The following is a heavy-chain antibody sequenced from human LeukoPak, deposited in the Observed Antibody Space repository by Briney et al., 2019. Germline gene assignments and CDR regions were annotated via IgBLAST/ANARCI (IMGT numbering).Heavy chain of an antibody. D-gene: IGHD5-18*01. J-gene: IGHJ4*02. Sequence: SQTLSLTCTVSAGSISSGDYCWSWLRQPPWKGLEWFGFIDYSWSTHYNPSLKSRVIISVDTSKHQLSLRLTSVAAADTAVYYCASMDSAMALGYWGQGTLVTVSS. CDR1: AGSISSGDYC. V-gene: IGHV4-30-4*01. CDR2: IDYSWST. CDR3: ASMDSAMALGY.